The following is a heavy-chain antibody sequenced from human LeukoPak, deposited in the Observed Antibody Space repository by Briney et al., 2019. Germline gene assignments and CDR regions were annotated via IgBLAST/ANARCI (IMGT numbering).Heavy chain of an antibody. D-gene: IGHD4-17*01. J-gene: IGHJ2*01. CDR3: ATPLTWMTTVTTGWYFDL. V-gene: IGHV1-24*01. Sequence: ASVKVSCKVSGYTLTELSMHWVRQAPGKGLEWMGGFDPEDGETIYAQKFQGRVTMTEDTSTDTAYMELSSLRSEDTAVYYCATPLTWMTTVTTGWYFDLWGRGTLVTVSS. CDR1: GYTLTELS. CDR2: FDPEDGET.